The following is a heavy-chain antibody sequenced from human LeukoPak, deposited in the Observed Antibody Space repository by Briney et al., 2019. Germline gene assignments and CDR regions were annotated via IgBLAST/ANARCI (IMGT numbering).Heavy chain of an antibody. CDR2: IYCSGST. Sequence: KPSETLSLTCTVSGGSISSSSYYWGWIRQPPGKGLEWIGSIYCSGSTYYNPSLKSRVTISVDTSKNQFSLKLSSVTAADTAVYYCARLRGSYYVFFDYWGQGTLVTVSS. J-gene: IGHJ4*02. CDR3: ARLRGSYYVFFDY. V-gene: IGHV4-39*01. CDR1: GGSISSSSYY. D-gene: IGHD1-26*01.